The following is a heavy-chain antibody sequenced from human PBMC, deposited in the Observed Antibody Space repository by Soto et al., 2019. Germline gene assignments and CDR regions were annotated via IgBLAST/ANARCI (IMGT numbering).Heavy chain of an antibody. CDR1: GFSFSDYA. J-gene: IGHJ4*02. Sequence: LRLSCAASGFSFSDYAMSLVRQAPGKGLEWVSVISESGGSTHYADSVRGRFTVSRDNSKNSLSLRMNSLRDEDTAVYFCAKRSPYSSGWYSPIFDYWGQGALVTVSS. CDR3: AKRSPYSSGWYSPIFDY. D-gene: IGHD6-13*01. CDR2: ISESGGST. V-gene: IGHV3-23*01.